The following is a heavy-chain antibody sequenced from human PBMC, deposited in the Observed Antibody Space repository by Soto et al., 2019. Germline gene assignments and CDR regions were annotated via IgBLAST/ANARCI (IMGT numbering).Heavy chain of an antibody. D-gene: IGHD6-13*01. CDR3: ARGLAAAAY. CDR1: GYIFTNYY. J-gene: IGHJ4*02. Sequence: ASVKLSCKASGYIFTNYYIHWVRQAPGQGLEWMAIINPLPTSGSTNYAQKFQGRVTVTRDTSTSTVYMELSSLKSEDTAIYYCARGLAAAAYWGQGTLVTVSS. CDR2: INPLPTSGST. V-gene: IGHV1-46*01.